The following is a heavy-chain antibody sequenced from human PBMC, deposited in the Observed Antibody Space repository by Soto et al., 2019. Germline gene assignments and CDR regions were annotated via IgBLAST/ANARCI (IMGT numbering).Heavy chain of an antibody. D-gene: IGHD3-16*01. CDR2: IYYSGST. CDR1: GGAIISYY. V-gene: IGHV4-59*01. J-gene: IGHJ4*02. Sequence: ETLSLTCTVSGGAIISYYCIFIRQPPWKGLEWIVYIYYSGSTNYNPSLKSRVTISVDTSKNQFSLKLSSVTAADTAVYYCARGLIRDFDYWGQGTLVTVSS. CDR3: ARGLIRDFDY.